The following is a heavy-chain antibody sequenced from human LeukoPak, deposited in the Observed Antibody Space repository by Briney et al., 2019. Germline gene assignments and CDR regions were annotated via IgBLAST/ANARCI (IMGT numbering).Heavy chain of an antibody. Sequence: PSETLSLTCTVSGGSISSYYWSWIRQPPGKGLGWIGYVYYSGSTNYNPSLKSRVTISVDTSRNQFSLKLSSVTAADTAVYYCARDSCTSTSCLFDYWGQGTLVTVSS. CDR3: ARDSCTSTSCLFDY. J-gene: IGHJ4*02. V-gene: IGHV4-59*01. CDR1: GGSISSYY. CDR2: VYYSGST. D-gene: IGHD2-2*01.